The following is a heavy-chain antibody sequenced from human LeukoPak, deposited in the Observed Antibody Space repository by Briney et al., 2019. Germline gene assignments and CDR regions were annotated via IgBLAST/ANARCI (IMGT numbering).Heavy chain of an antibody. Sequence: ASVKVSCKASGGTFSSYAISWVRQAPGQGLEWMGWINAGNGNTKYSQKFQGRVTITRDTSASTAYMELSSLRSEDTAVYYCARVRVRGVIRYSYGYEGFDYWGQGTLVTVSS. D-gene: IGHD5-18*01. V-gene: IGHV1-3*01. J-gene: IGHJ4*02. CDR2: INAGNGNT. CDR1: GGTFSSYA. CDR3: ARVRVRGVIRYSYGYEGFDY.